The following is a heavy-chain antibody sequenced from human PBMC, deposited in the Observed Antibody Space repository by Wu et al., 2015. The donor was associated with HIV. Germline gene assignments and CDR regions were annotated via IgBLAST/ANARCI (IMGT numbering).Heavy chain of an antibody. CDR3: ASGQDYGDYDY. D-gene: IGHD4-17*01. J-gene: IGHJ4*02. V-gene: IGHV1-24*01. CDR1: GYTLTELS. CDR2: SVSEDGET. Sequence: QVQLLQSGAEVEKPGASVKVSCKVSGYTLTELSMHWVRQVPGKGLEWMGSSVSEDGETIYAQKFQGRVTMTEDTSTDTAYMELRSLRSDDTAVYYCASGQDYGDYDYWGQGTLVTVSS.